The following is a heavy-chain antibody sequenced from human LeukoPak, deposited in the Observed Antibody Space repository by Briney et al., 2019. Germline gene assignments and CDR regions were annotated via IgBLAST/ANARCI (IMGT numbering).Heavy chain of an antibody. D-gene: IGHD3-3*01. CDR3: ARPRYDFWSGYPEPFDY. CDR1: GFTFSSYW. V-gene: IGHV3-7*01. J-gene: IGHJ4*02. CDR2: IKQDGSEK. Sequence: GGSLRLSCAASGFTFSSYWMSWVRQAPGKGLEWVANIKQDGSEKYYVDSVKGRFTISRDNAKNSLYLQMNSLRAEDTAVYYCARPRYDFWSGYPEPFDYWGQGTLVTVSS.